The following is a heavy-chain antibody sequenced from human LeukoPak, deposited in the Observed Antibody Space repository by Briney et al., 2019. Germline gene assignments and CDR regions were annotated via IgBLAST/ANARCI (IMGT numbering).Heavy chain of an antibody. V-gene: IGHV4-39*07. D-gene: IGHD1-14*01. Sequence: WVRQAPGKGLEWIGNIYYSGSTYYNPSLKSRVSISVDTSKNQFSLKLTSVTAADTAVYYCARAPEYGLYYFDYWGQGTLVTVSS. CDR3: ARAPEYGLYYFDY. J-gene: IGHJ4*02. CDR2: IYYSGST.